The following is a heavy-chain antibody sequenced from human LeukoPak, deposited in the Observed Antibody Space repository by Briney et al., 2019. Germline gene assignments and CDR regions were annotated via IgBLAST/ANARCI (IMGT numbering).Heavy chain of an antibody. V-gene: IGHV1-2*06. CDR3: ARDWWELLDDYYYYGMDV. CDR1: GYTFTGYY. D-gene: IGHD1-26*01. Sequence: ASVKVSCKASGYTFTGYYMHWVRQAPGQGLEWMGRINPNSGGTNYAQKFQGRVTMTRDTSISTAYMELSRLRSDDTAVYYCARDWWELLDDYYYYGMDVWGQGTTVTVS. J-gene: IGHJ6*02. CDR2: INPNSGGT.